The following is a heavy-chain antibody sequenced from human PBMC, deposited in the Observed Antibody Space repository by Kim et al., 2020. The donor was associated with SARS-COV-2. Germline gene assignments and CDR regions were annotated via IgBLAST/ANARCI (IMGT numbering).Heavy chain of an antibody. CDR2: VWYERDNK. CDR3: ARGGYCTGGNCYDPYFDF. Sequence: GGSLRLSCAASGFSFSNYGMHWVRQAPGKGLEWVASVWYERDNKYYADSVKGRFVISRDTSSNTVYLQMGSLRAEDTAVYYCARGGYCTGGNCYDPYFDFWGQGSLVTVSS. D-gene: IGHD2-15*01. CDR1: GFSFSNYG. J-gene: IGHJ4*02. V-gene: IGHV3-33*01.